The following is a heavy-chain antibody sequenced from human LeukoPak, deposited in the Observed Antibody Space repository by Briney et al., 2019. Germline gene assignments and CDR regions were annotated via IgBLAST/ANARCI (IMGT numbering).Heavy chain of an antibody. V-gene: IGHV4-59*01. CDR3: ARVRLVGYDILTGYYSFDY. Sequence: PPETLSLTCTDSGGSISTYSWSWIRQPPGKGLEWIGYIYYSGNTNYNPSPKSRVTISVDTSKNQFSLKLSSVTAADTAVYYCARVRLVGYDILTGYYSFDYWGQGTLVTVSS. D-gene: IGHD3-9*01. J-gene: IGHJ4*02. CDR1: GGSISTYS. CDR2: IYYSGNT.